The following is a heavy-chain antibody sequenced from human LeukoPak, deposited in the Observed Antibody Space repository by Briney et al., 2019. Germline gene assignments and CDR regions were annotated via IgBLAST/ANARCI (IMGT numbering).Heavy chain of an antibody. V-gene: IGHV4-59*01. D-gene: IGHD6-19*01. CDR1: GGSISSYY. CDR3: AARDSSGWYEGDY. J-gene: IGHJ4*02. CDR2: IYYSGST. Sequence: PSETLSLTCTVSGGSISSYYWGWIRQPPGKGLEWIGYIYYSGSTNYNPSLKSRVTISVDSSKNQFSLKLSSVTAADTAVYYCAARDSSGWYEGDYWGQGTLVTVSS.